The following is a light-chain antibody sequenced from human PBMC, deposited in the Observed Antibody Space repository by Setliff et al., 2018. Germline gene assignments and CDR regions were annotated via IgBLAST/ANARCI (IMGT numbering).Light chain of an antibody. CDR3: SSYAGSNNYV. J-gene: IGLJ1*01. CDR1: SSGVGGYNY. V-gene: IGLV2-8*01. Sequence: QSALTQLPSASGSPGQSVTISCTGTSSGVGGYNYVSWYQQHPGKAPKLMIYEVSKWPSGVPDRFSGSKSGNTASLTVSGLQAEDEADYYCSSYAGSNNYVFGTGTKVTVL. CDR2: EVS.